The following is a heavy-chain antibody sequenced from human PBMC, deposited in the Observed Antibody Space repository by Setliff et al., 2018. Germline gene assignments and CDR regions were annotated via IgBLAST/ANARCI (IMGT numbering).Heavy chain of an antibody. Sequence: WASVKVSCKASGGTFRNYGISWVRQAPGQGLEWMGGTIPVFGTTDYSQKFQGRVTIITDESTSTAFMQLSSLRSEDTAVYYCVREGVDTRSSTDYRYYMDVWGKGTTVTVSS. CDR2: TIPVFGTT. D-gene: IGHD5-18*01. V-gene: IGHV1-69*05. CDR3: VREGVDTRSSTDYRYYMDV. J-gene: IGHJ6*03. CDR1: GGTFRNYG.